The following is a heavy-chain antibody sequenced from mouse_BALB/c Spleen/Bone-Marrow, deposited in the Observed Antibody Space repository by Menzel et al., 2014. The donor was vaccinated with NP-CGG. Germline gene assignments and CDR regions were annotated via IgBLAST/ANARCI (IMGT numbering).Heavy chain of an antibody. Sequence: EVQLQQSGAELVKPGASVKLSCTASGFNFKDTYMHWVKQRPEQGLEWIGRIDPATGNTKYDPKFQGKATITADTSSNTAYLQPSSLTSEDTAVYYCARDSPYAMDYWGQGTSVTVSS. V-gene: IGHV14-3*02. CDR2: IDPATGNT. J-gene: IGHJ4*01. CDR1: GFNFKDTY. CDR3: ARDSPYAMDY.